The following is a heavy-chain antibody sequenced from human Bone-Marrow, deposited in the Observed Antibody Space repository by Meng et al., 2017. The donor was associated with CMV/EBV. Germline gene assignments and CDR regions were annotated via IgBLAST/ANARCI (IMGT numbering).Heavy chain of an antibody. V-gene: IGHV4-61*05. CDR2: IYYSGST. D-gene: IGHD3-10*01. Sequence: SETLSLTCTVSGGSISSSSYYWGWIRQPPGKGLEWIGYIYYSGSTNYNPSLKSRVTISVDTSKNQFSLKLSSVTAADTAVYYCARAWFGELPLYYYYGKYVWGQGTTVTVSS. J-gene: IGHJ6*02. CDR1: GGSISSSSYY. CDR3: ARAWFGELPLYYYYGKYV.